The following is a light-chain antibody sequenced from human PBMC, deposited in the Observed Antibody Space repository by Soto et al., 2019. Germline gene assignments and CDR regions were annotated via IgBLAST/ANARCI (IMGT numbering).Light chain of an antibody. J-gene: IGKJ1*01. V-gene: IGKV1-39*01. CDR3: QQSYSVPR. Sequence: DIQMTQSPSSLSASVGDRVTITCRASRSIRNYLNWYQQKSGKAPRLLIYAASSLQTGVPSRFSGTGAGTAFTLTITSLQPEDSATYYCQQSYSVPRFGQGTRVDLK. CDR1: RSIRNY. CDR2: AAS.